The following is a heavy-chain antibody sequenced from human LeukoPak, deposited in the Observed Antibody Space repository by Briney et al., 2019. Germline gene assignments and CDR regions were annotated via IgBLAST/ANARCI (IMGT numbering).Heavy chain of an antibody. J-gene: IGHJ4*02. CDR3: ARDRRLGGIAAAGDY. CDR2: ISSSSSYI. D-gene: IGHD6-13*01. V-gene: IGHV3-21*01. CDR1: GFTFSSYG. Sequence: PGGSLRLSCAASGFTFSSYGMHWVRQAPGKGLEWVSSISSSSSYIYYADSVKGRFTISRDNAKNSLYLQMNSLRAEDTAVYYCARDRRLGGIAAAGDYWGQGTLVTVSS.